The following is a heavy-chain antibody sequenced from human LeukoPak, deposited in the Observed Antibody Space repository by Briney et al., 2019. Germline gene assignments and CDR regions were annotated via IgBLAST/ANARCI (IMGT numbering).Heavy chain of an antibody. Sequence: GGPLRLSCAASGFNFDDHTMHWVRQLPGKGLQWISLISWEGSTTYYADSVKDRFTISRDTSKNSLYLQMNSLRTEDTALYYCAKARSSSWSYLESWGQGTLVTVSS. D-gene: IGHD6-13*01. V-gene: IGHV3-43*01. CDR3: AKARSSSWSYLES. CDR1: GFNFDDHT. CDR2: ISWEGSTT. J-gene: IGHJ4*02.